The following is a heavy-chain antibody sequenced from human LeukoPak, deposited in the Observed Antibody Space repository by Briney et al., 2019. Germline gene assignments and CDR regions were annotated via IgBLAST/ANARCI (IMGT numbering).Heavy chain of an antibody. Sequence: GGSLRLSCAASGLTFSSYEMNWVRQAPGKGLEWVSYISSSGSTIYYADSVKGRFTISRDNAKNSLYLQMNSLRAEDTAVYYCARDRRDHYDSSGPFGYWGQGTLVIVSS. J-gene: IGHJ4*02. D-gene: IGHD3-22*01. CDR2: ISSSGSTI. CDR1: GLTFSSYE. CDR3: ARDRRDHYDSSGPFGY. V-gene: IGHV3-48*03.